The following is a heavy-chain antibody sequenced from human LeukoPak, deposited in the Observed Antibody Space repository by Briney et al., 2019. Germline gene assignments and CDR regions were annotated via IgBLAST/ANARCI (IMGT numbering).Heavy chain of an antibody. CDR1: GGSFSGYY. D-gene: IGHD6-19*01. V-gene: IGHV4-34*01. CDR3: ARDVSGWYYFDY. CDR2: INHSGST. Sequence: SETLSLTCAVYGGSFSGYYWSWIRQPPGKGLEWIGEINHSGSTNYNPSLKSRVTISVDTSKNQSSLKLSSVTAADTAEYYCARDVSGWYYFDYWGQGTLVTVSS. J-gene: IGHJ4*02.